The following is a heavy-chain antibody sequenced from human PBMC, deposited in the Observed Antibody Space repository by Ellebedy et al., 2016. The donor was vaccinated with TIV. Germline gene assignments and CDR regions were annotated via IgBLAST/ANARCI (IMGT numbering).Heavy chain of an antibody. CDR3: AGRLSFDY. J-gene: IGHJ4*02. Sequence: GGSLRLSCTASGFTFSSYAMSWVHQAPGKGLEWVSAISGSGGSTNYAGSVKGRFTISRDNSKNTLYLQMNSLRAEDTAVYYCAGRLSFDYWGQGTLVTVSS. CDR1: GFTFSSYA. CDR2: ISGSGGST. D-gene: IGHD2/OR15-2a*01. V-gene: IGHV3-23*01.